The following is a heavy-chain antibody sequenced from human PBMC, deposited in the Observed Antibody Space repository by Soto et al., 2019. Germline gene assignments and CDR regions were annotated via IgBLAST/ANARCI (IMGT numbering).Heavy chain of an antibody. CDR2: INPKSGGT. Sequence: GASVKVSCKASGYTFTVYYMHWVRQAPGQGLEWMGWINPKSGGTMYPQKFQGRVTMTWDTSISTAYMALTRLRSDDTVVYYCARDLAKGGGSAGFDYWGQGTLVTVYS. J-gene: IGHJ4*02. CDR1: GYTFTVYY. D-gene: IGHD1-26*01. CDR3: ARDLAKGGGSAGFDY. V-gene: IGHV1-2*02.